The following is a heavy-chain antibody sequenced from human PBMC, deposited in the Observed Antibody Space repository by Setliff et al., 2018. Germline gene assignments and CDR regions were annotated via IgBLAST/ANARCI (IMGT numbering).Heavy chain of an antibody. CDR3: ARGRNVAARLLDS. V-gene: IGHV4-34*01. D-gene: IGHD6-6*01. CDR1: GGTFSDYY. Sequence: SETLSLTCAAYGGTFSDYYWTWIRQPPGKGLEWIGEINHRGSTNYNPSLKSRVSISVDTSKNQFSLKLSSVTAADTAVYYCARGRNVAARLLDSWGQGARVTVSS. CDR2: INHRGST. J-gene: IGHJ4*02.